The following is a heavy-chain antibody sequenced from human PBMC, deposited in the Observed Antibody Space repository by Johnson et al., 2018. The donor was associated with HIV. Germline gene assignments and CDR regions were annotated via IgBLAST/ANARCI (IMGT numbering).Heavy chain of an antibody. V-gene: IGHV3-15*01. CDR2: IKTKPDGGTT. Sequence: VQLVESGGGVVQPGRSLRLSCAASGFTFSSYAMHWVCQAPGKGLVWVGRIKTKPDGGTTDYAAPLKGRLTISRDDSKSTLYLQMNSLRAEDTAVNYCARGPVDTAMGNDAFDIWGQGTMVTVSS. CDR1: GFTFSSYA. CDR3: ARGPVDTAMGNDAFDI. J-gene: IGHJ3*02. D-gene: IGHD5-18*01.